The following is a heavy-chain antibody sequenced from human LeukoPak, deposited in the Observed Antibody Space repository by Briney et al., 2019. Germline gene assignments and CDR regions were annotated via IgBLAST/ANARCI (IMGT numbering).Heavy chain of an antibody. D-gene: IGHD1-26*01. CDR3: AREAKVGGALQY. J-gene: IGHJ4*02. Sequence: GGSLRLSCAASGFTFSDYYMSWIRQAPGKGLVWVSRINTDGGFTRYADSVQGRFIISRDTAKNTLFLQMNSLRAEDTAVYYCAREAKVGGALQYWGQGILVTVSS. V-gene: IGHV3-74*01. CDR1: GFTFSDYY. CDR2: INTDGGFT.